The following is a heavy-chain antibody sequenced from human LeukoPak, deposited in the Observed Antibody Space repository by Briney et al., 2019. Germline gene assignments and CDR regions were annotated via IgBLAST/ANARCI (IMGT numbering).Heavy chain of an antibody. CDR3: ARVDPASLAVHY. Sequence: ASVTVSCKASGYTFTGYFLNWVRQAPGQGLEWMGRINPNSGGTNCGQKFQDRVTMTRDTSIATAYMELSSLTSDDTAVYYCARVDPASLAVHYWGQGTLVTVSS. D-gene: IGHD6-19*01. CDR1: GYTFTGYF. CDR2: INPNSGGT. J-gene: IGHJ4*02. V-gene: IGHV1-2*02.